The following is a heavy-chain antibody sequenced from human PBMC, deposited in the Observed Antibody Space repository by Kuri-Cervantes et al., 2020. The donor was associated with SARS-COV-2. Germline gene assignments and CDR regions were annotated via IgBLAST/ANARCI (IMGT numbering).Heavy chain of an antibody. V-gene: IGHV1-69*06. CDR1: GGTFSSYA. D-gene: IGHD3-10*01. J-gene: IGHJ6*03. Sequence: SVKVSCKASGGTFSSYAISWVRQAPGQGLEWMGRITPIFGTANYAQKFQGRVTTTADKSTSTAYMELSSLRSEDTAVYYCAREDRGITMVRGVIQGRTPSYYYYYMDVWGKGTTVTVSS. CDR3: AREDRGITMVRGVIQGRTPSYYYYYMDV. CDR2: ITPIFGTA.